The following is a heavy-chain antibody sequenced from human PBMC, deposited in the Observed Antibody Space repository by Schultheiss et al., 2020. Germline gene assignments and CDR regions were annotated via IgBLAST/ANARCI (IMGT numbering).Heavy chain of an antibody. J-gene: IGHJ4*01. V-gene: IGHV4-38-2*01. CDR1: GYSISSGYY. D-gene: IGHD3-9*01. CDR2: VYHSGST. Sequence: SETLSLTCAVSGYSISSGYYGGWIRQPPGKGLEWIGSVYHSGSTYYNPSLKSRVTMSLDTSKNQFSLKLSSVTAADTAVYYCARGYFEWSVRSGVYSFDYWGKGTLGTVSS. CDR3: ARGYFEWSVRSGVYSFDY.